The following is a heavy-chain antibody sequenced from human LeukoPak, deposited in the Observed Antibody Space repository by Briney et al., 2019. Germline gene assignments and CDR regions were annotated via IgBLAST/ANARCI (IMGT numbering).Heavy chain of an antibody. CDR3: ARVVGATMNYFDY. D-gene: IGHD1-26*01. CDR2: INHSGST. CDR1: GVSFSGYY. V-gene: IGHV4-34*01. J-gene: IGHJ4*02. Sequence: SETLSLTCAVYGVSFSGYYWSWIRQPPGKGLEWIGEINHSGSTNYNPSLKSRVTISVDTSKNQFSLKLSSVTAADTAVYYCARVVGATMNYFDYWGQGTLVTVSS.